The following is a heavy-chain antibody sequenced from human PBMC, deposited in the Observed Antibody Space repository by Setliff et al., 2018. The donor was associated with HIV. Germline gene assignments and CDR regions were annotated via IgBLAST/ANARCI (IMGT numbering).Heavy chain of an antibody. J-gene: IGHJ2*01. CDR3: ARTALWFDKADWYFDL. CDR2: VYNSGNT. CDR1: GYSIRSSYW. D-gene: IGHD3-10*01. Sequence: SETLSLTCAVSGYSIRSSYWWGWIRQSPGKGLEWIGNVYNSGNTYYNPSLKRRVTMSVDTFKNQFSLKLSSVTAVDTAVYYCARTALWFDKADWYFDLWGGGTLVTVSS. V-gene: IGHV4-28*01.